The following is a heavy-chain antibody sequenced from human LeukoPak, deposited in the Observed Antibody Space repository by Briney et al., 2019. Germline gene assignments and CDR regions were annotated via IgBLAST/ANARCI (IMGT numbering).Heavy chain of an antibody. D-gene: IGHD3-22*01. J-gene: IGHJ4*02. V-gene: IGHV3-23*01. CDR1: GFTFSSYA. CDR3: AKAFSISMIGS. Sequence: GGSLRLSCAASGFTFSSYAMSWVRQAPGKGLEWVSLISGSGGSTYYADSVKGRFTISRDTSKNTVDLQMNSLRAEDTALYYCAKAFSISMIGSWGQGTLVTVSS. CDR2: ISGSGGST.